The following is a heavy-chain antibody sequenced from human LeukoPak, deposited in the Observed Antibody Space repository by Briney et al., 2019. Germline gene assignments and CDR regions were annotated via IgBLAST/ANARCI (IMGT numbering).Heavy chain of an antibody. CDR2: IYHSGMT. D-gene: IGHD3-3*01. Sequence: SETLSLTCSVSGGSIVTTGSYWSWIRQSPGKGLEWIGYIYHSGMTHYNPSLKSRATISEDRSKNFFSLNLTSVTAADTAVYYCARGNEVASFGASGFDSWGQGTLVTVSS. J-gene: IGHJ4*02. V-gene: IGHV4-30-2*06. CDR1: GGSIVTTGSY. CDR3: ARGNEVASFGASGFDS.